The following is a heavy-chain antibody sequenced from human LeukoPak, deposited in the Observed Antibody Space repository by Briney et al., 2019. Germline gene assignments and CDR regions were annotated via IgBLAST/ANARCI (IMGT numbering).Heavy chain of an antibody. J-gene: IGHJ6*03. V-gene: IGHV4-59*01. D-gene: IGHD3-10*01. Sequence: SETLSLTCTVSGGSISSYYWSWLRQPPGKGLEWIGYIYYSGSTNYNPSLKSRVTISVDTSKNQFSLKLSSVTAADTAVYYCARFRTMVRGVIGLRYYYYMDVWGKGTTVTISS. CDR1: GGSISSYY. CDR2: IYYSGST. CDR3: ARFRTMVRGVIGLRYYYYMDV.